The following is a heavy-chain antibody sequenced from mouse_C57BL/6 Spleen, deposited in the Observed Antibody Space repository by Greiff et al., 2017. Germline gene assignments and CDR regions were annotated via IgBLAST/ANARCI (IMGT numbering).Heavy chain of an antibody. D-gene: IGHD4-1*01. V-gene: IGHV1-31*01. CDR1: GYSFTGYY. J-gene: IGHJ2*01. CDR2: IYPYNGVS. CDR3: ARNGDWDGGYYFDY. Sequence: EVQLVESGPELVKPGASVKISCKASGYSFTGYYMHWVKQSHGNILDWIGYIYPYNGVSSYNQKFKGKATLTVDKSSSTAYMELRSLTSEDSAVYYCARNGDWDGGYYFDYWGQGTTLTVSS.